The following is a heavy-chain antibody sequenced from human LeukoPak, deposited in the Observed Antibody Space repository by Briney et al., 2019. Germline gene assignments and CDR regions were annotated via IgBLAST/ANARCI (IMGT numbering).Heavy chain of an antibody. V-gene: IGHV3-9*01. CDR2: ISWNSGSI. Sequence: PGGSLRLSCAASGFTFDDYAMHWVRQAPGKGLEWVSGISWNSGSIGYADSVEGRFTISRDNAKNSLYLQMNSLRAEDTALYYCAKDMGWELLGSFDYWGQGTLVTVSS. CDR1: GFTFDDYA. J-gene: IGHJ4*02. CDR3: AKDMGWELLGSFDY. D-gene: IGHD1-26*01.